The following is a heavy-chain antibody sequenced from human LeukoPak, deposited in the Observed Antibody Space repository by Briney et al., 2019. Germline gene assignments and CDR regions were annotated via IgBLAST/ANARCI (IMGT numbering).Heavy chain of an antibody. CDR2: IHYSGSI. J-gene: IGHJ5*02. CDR3: ARQRVQELLRANWFDP. V-gene: IGHV4-59*08. Sequence: ASETLSLTCTVSGGSISSYYWSWIRQPPGKGLEWIGYIHYSGSINYNPSLKSRVIISVDKSKNQFSLKLTSVTAADTAVYYCARQRVQELLRANWFDPWGQGTLVTVSS. D-gene: IGHD2-15*01. CDR1: GGSISSYY.